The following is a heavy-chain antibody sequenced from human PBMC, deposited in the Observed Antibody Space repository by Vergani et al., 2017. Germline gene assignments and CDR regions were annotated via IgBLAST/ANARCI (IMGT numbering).Heavy chain of an antibody. D-gene: IGHD2-15*01. V-gene: IGHV3-30*02. CDR3: ARGYCSGGSCYPLHYYYYDYMDV. J-gene: IGHJ6*03. CDR1: GFTFSSYG. Sequence: QVQLVESGGGVVQPGGSLRLSCAASGFTFSSYGMHWVRQAPGKGLEWVAFIRYDGSNKYYADSVKGRFTISRDNAKNSLYLQMNSLRSEDTAVYYCARGYCSGGSCYPLHYYYYDYMDVWGKGTTVTVSS. CDR2: IRYDGSNK.